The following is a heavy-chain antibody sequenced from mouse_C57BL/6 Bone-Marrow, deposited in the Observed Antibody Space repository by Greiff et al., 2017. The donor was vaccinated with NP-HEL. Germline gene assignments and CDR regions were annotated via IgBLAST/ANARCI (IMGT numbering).Heavy chain of an antibody. D-gene: IGHD6-5*01. Sequence: VQLQQSGPELVKPGALVKLSCKVSGFTFTDSYMHWVKQSHGKSLAWIGHVYPYNGGTSYNQKFKGKATLTVDNTSSTAYMELGSLTSEDSAVYYSARPLFPLWRFAYWGQGTLVTVSA. CDR2: VYPYNGGT. CDR3: ARPLFPLWRFAY. J-gene: IGHJ3*01. V-gene: IGHV1-21-1*01. CDR1: GFTFTDSY.